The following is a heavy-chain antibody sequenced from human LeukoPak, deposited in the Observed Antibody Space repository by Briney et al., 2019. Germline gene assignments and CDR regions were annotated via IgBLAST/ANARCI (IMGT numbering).Heavy chain of an antibody. CDR1: GFTFSSYS. CDR3: ARDFRSSSWYIGDY. CDR2: ISAGGTPV. V-gene: IGHV3-48*01. Sequence: GGSLRLSCAAPGFTFSSYSMNWVRLAPGKGLEWISYISAGGTPVYYADSVEGRFTVSRDNEKNSLYLQLNSLRADDTAVYYCARDFRSSSWYIGDYWGQGAQVTVSP. J-gene: IGHJ4*02. D-gene: IGHD6-13*01.